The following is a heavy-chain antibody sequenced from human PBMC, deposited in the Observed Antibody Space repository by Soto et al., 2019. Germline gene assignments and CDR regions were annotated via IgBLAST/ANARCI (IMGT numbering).Heavy chain of an antibody. Sequence: PSETLSLTCTVSGGSISSGDYYWSCIRQPPGKGLEWIGYIYYSGTTYYNPSLKSRVTISVDTSKNQFSLKVNSVTAADTAVYYCARALIQLWPHYYYGMDVWGQGTTVTVSS. CDR3: ARALIQLWPHYYYGMDV. CDR2: IYYSGTT. V-gene: IGHV4-30-4*01. CDR1: GGSISSGDYY. J-gene: IGHJ6*02. D-gene: IGHD5-18*01.